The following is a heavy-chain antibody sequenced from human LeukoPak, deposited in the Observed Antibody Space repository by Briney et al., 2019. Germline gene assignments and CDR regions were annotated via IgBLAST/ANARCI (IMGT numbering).Heavy chain of an antibody. D-gene: IGHD1-1*01. Sequence: GGSLRLSCAASGFTFSSYGMHWVRQAPGKGLEWVAFIRYDGSNKYYADSVKGRFTISRDNSKNTLYLQMNSLRAADTAVYYCAKDRYLQLDYWGQGTLVTVSS. CDR3: AKDRYLQLDY. CDR1: GFTFSSYG. J-gene: IGHJ4*02. V-gene: IGHV3-30*02. CDR2: IRYDGSNK.